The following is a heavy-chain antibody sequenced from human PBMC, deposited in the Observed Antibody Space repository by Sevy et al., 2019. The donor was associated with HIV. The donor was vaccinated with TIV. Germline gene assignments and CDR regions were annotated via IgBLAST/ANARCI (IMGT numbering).Heavy chain of an antibody. J-gene: IGHJ6*02. D-gene: IGHD3-3*01. CDR2: IRYDGSNK. V-gene: IGHV3-30*02. CDR3: AKESLRFLEWLSAYYGMDV. CDR1: GFTFSSYG. Sequence: GWSLRLSCAASGFTFSSYGMHWVRQAPGKGLEWVAFIRYDGSNKYYADSVKGRFTISRDNSKNTLYLQMNSLRAEDTAVYYCAKESLRFLEWLSAYYGMDVWGQGTTVTVSS.